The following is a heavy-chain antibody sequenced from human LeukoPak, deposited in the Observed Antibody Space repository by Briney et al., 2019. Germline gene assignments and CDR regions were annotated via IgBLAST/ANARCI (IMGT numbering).Heavy chain of an antibody. V-gene: IGHV3-66*01. Sequence: GGSLRLSCAASGFLVSSKYMSWVRQAPGKGLEWVSVIYSGGSTYYADSVKGRFTISRDNSKNTVYLQMNSLRAEDTAVYHCVRVDDYGDYPYYFDSWGQGTLVTVSS. CDR1: GFLVSSKY. D-gene: IGHD4-17*01. CDR3: VRVDDYGDYPYYFDS. J-gene: IGHJ4*02. CDR2: IYSGGST.